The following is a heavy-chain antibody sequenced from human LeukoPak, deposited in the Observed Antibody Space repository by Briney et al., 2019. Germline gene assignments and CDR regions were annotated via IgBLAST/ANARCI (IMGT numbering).Heavy chain of an antibody. CDR1: EFPFSSYS. CDR2: ISSSSSAI. D-gene: IGHD4-17*01. CDR3: ARGDYPFLL. J-gene: IGHJ4*02. V-gene: IGHV3-48*04. Sequence: PGGSLRLSCAASEFPFSSYSMNWVRQAPGKGLEWPSYISSSSSAIYYADSVKGRFTISRDNAKNSLYLQMNSLRAEDTAVYYCARGDYPFLLWGQGTLVTVSS.